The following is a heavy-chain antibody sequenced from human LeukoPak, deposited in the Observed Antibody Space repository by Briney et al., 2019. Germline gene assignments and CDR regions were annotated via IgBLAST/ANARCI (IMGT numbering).Heavy chain of an antibody. CDR2: IYYSGST. CDR3: ARQRYYDILTGYEQFDAFDI. D-gene: IGHD3-9*01. Sequence: SETLSLTCTVSGGSISSSSYYWGWIRQPPGKGLEWIGSIYYSGSTYYNPSLKSRVTISVDTSKNQFSLKLSSVTAADTAVYYYARQRYYDILTGYEQFDAFDIWGQGTMVTVSS. CDR1: GGSISSSSYY. V-gene: IGHV4-39*01. J-gene: IGHJ3*02.